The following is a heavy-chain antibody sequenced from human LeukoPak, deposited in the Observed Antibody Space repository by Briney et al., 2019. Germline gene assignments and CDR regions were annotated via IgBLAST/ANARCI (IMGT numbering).Heavy chain of an antibody. D-gene: IGHD3-10*01. Sequence: PGGSLRLSCAASGFTFSTYGMDWVRQAPGKGLEWVSGIVGSGGSTYYADSVKGRFTISRDNSKNTLYLQMNSLRAEDTAVYYCAKDLFPSYYGSGSSPYYYMDVWGKGTTVTISS. CDR2: IVGSGGST. CDR1: GFTFSTYG. CDR3: AKDLFPSYYGSGSSPYYYMDV. J-gene: IGHJ6*03. V-gene: IGHV3-23*01.